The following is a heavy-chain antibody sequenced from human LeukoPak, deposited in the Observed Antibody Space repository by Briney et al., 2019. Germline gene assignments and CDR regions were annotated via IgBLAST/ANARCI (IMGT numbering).Heavy chain of an antibody. V-gene: IGHV3-23*01. CDR3: AKVDYGDFGSGY. J-gene: IGHJ4*02. CDR1: GFTFSSYA. Sequence: GGSLRLSCAASGFTFSSYAMSWVRQAPGRGLEWVSSISGSGGSTYYADSVKGRFTISRDNSKNTLYLQMNSLRAEDTAVYYCAKVDYGDFGSGYWGQGTLVTVSS. CDR2: ISGSGGST. D-gene: IGHD4-17*01.